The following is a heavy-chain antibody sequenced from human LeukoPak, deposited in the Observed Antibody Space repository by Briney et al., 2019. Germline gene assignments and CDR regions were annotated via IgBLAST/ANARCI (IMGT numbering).Heavy chain of an antibody. CDR3: ARDDVAWNDVHWFDP. D-gene: IGHD1-1*01. CDR2: ISSTGSSI. V-gene: IGHV3-21*01. Sequence: PGGSLRLSCAASGFTFSYYTMSWVRQAPGKGLEWASSISSTGSSIYYADSVKGRFTISRDNAKNSLYLQMSSLRVEDTAVYYCARDDVAWNDVHWFDPWGQETLVTVSS. CDR1: GFTFSYYT. J-gene: IGHJ5*02.